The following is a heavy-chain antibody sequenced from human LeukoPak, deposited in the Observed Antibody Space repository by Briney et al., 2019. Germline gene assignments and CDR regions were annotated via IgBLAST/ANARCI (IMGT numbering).Heavy chain of an antibody. V-gene: IGHV3-53*01. J-gene: IGHJ4*02. Sequence: GGSLRLSCAASGFTVSSNYMSWVRQAPGKGLEWVSVIYSGGSTYYADSVKGRFTISRDISKNTLYLQMNSLRAEDTAVYYCARTTYGSGNYFDYWGQGTLVTVSS. CDR2: IYSGGST. D-gene: IGHD3-10*01. CDR3: ARTTYGSGNYFDY. CDR1: GFTVSSNY.